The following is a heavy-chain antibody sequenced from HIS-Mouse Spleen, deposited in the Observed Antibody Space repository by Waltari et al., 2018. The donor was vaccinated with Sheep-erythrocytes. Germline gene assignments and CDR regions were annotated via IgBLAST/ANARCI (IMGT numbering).Heavy chain of an antibody. V-gene: IGHV3-21*01. CDR2: ISSSSSYI. CDR3: ARVASGATFDY. J-gene: IGHJ4*02. D-gene: IGHD1-26*01. Sequence: EVQLVESGGGLVKPGGSLRLSCAASGFTFSSYSMNWVRQAPGKGSEWVSSISSSSSYIYYADSVKGRFTISRDNAKNSLYLQMNSLRAEDTAVYYCARVASGATFDYWGQGTLVTVSS. CDR1: GFTFSSYS.